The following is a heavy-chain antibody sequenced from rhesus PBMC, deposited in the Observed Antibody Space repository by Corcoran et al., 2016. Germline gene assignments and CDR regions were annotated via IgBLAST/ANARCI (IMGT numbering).Heavy chain of an antibody. V-gene: IGHV4S11*01. Sequence: QVQLQESGPGLVMPSETLSLTCAVSGGSISSSYWSWIRQAPGKGLGGMGRIDRSGSTYTHPSLNRRVTLSVDTSKNQLSLKLSSVTAADTAVYYCAREATVATLSAYGFDVWGPGVLVTVSS. D-gene: IGHD4-29*01. CDR3: AREATVATLSAYGFDV. J-gene: IGHJ5-1*01. CDR1: GGSISSSY. CDR2: IDRSGST.